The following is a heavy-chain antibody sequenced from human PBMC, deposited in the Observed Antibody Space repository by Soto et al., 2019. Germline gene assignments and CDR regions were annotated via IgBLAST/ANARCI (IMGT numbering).Heavy chain of an antibody. V-gene: IGHV1-8*02. CDR2: MNPGSGKT. D-gene: IGHD6-25*01. J-gene: IGHJ4*02. Sequence: GASVKVSCKASGYTFINFDISWVRQAAGQGLEWLGWMNPGSGKTGYASKFQGRVAMTSNTSITTAYMELSGLRYEDTAVYYCARRKERSGPNYFDVWGQGTLVTVSS. CDR3: ARRKERSGPNYFDV. CDR1: GYTFINFD.